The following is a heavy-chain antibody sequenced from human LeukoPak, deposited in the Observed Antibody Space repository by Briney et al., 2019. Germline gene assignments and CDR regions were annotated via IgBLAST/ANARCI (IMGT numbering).Heavy chain of an antibody. CDR1: GYTFTGYY. D-gene: IGHD1-14*01. CDR2: INPNSGGT. CDR3: AREGERYHPIRLYYYYYYGMDV. Sequence: ASVKVSCKASGYTFTGYYMHWVRQAPGQGLEWMGRINPNSGGTNYAQKFQGRVTMTRDTSISTAYMELSRLRSDDTAVYYCAREGERYHPIRLYYYYYYGMDVWGQGTTVTVSS. J-gene: IGHJ6*02. V-gene: IGHV1-2*06.